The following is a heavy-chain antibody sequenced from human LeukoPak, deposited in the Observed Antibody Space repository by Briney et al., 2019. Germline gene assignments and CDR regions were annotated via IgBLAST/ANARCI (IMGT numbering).Heavy chain of an antibody. V-gene: IGHV4-34*01. Sequence: PSETLSLTGVVNNGSFTEYFWSWIRQPPGKGLEWIGEVYHSGSTNYNPSLKSRLSISADMSKKQFSLKLNSVTAADTAVYYCAREKFLGRLTRVLDTWGQGTLVTVSS. J-gene: IGHJ5*02. CDR1: NGSFTEYF. CDR3: AREKFLGRLTRVLDT. CDR2: VYHSGST. D-gene: IGHD3-3*01.